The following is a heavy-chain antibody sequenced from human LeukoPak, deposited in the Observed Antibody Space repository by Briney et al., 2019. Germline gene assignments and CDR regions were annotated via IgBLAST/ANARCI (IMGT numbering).Heavy chain of an antibody. CDR3: ARVYCSCGSCYDY. Sequence: SVKVSCKASGGTFSSYAISWVRQAPGQGLEWMGGIIPIFGTANYAQKFQGRVTITADESTSTAYMELSSLRSEDTAVYYCARVYCSCGSCYDYWGQGTLVTVSS. V-gene: IGHV1-69*13. D-gene: IGHD2-15*01. CDR1: GGTFSSYA. CDR2: IIPIFGTA. J-gene: IGHJ4*02.